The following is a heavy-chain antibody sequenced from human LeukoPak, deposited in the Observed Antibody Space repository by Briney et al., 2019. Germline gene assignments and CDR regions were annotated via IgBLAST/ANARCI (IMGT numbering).Heavy chain of an antibody. CDR1: AGSISSGGYS. V-gene: IGHV4-30-2*01. J-gene: IGHJ4*02. CDR2: IYHSGST. CDR3: ARAGLSPTTFDY. Sequence: PSQTLSLTCAVSAGSISSGGYSWSWIRQPPGKGLEWIGYIYHSGSTYYNPSLKSRVTISVDRSKNQFSLKLSSVTAADTAVYYCARAGLSPTTFDYWGQGTLVTVSS. D-gene: IGHD3/OR15-3a*01.